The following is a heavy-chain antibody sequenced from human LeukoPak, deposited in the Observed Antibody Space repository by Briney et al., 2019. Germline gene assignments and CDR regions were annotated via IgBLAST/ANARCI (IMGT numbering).Heavy chain of an antibody. Sequence: SETLSLTCAVYGGSFSGYYWSWIRQPPGKGLEWIGEINHSGSTNYNPSLKSRVTISVDTSKNQLSLKLSSVTAADTAVYYCARGTFWSGYPLYYYYYYYGMDVWGQGTTVTVSS. CDR1: GGSFSGYY. D-gene: IGHD3-3*01. J-gene: IGHJ6*02. CDR2: INHSGST. CDR3: ARGTFWSGYPLYYYYYYYGMDV. V-gene: IGHV4-34*01.